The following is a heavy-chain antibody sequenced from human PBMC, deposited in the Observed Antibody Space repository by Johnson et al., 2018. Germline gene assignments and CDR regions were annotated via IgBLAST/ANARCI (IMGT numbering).Heavy chain of an antibody. V-gene: IGHV3-13*01. CDR1: GFTFSTYE. CDR2: ITTAGDT. J-gene: IGHJ1*01. Sequence: EVQLVESGGGLVQPGGSLRLSCAASGFTFSTYEMYWVRQAARKGLAWVSLITTAGDTYYADSVKGRFTISRENAKNSFYLQMNSLRAGDTAVYYCARGADPYCGGDCCFQYWGQGTLVTVSS. D-gene: IGHD2-21*02. CDR3: ARGADPYCGGDCCFQY.